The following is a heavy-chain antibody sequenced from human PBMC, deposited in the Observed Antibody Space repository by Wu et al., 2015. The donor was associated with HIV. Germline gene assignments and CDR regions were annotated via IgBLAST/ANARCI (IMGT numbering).Heavy chain of an antibody. CDR3: ASDLSGVKVKGIED. V-gene: IGHV1-2*02. J-gene: IGHJ4*02. CDR2: IDPNRGDK. CDR1: GYTFSGYY. D-gene: IGHD2/OR15-2a*01. Sequence: QVQLVQSGAEVKKPGASVKVSCKAYGYTFSGYYMHWVRQAPGQGLEWMGWIDPNRGDKNYAQKFQGRVTMTTDTPTRTAHMELRGLRSDDTAVYYCASDLSGVKVKGIEDWGQGTLAIVSS.